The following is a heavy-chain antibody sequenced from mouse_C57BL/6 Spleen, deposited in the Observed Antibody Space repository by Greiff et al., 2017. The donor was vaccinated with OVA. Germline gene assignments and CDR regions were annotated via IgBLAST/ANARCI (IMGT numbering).Heavy chain of an antibody. CDR1: GYTFTSYG. CDR2: IYPRSGNT. V-gene: IGHV1-81*01. D-gene: IGHD4-1*01. J-gene: IGHJ4*01. Sequence: VKLMESGAELARPGASVKLSCKASGYTFTSYGISWVKQRTGQGLEWIGEIYPRSGNTYYNEKFKGKATLTADKSSSTAYMELRSLTSEDSAVYFCARGRTGTYYAMDYWGQGTSVTVSS. CDR3: ARGRTGTYYAMDY.